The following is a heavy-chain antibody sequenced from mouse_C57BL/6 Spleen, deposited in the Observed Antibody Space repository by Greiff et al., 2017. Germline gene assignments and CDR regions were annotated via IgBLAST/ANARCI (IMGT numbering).Heavy chain of an antibody. CDR1: GYTFTDYY. Sequence: EVQLQQSGPELVKPGASVKISCKASGYTFTDYYMNWVKQSHGKSLEWIGDINPNNGGTSYNQKFKGKATLTVDKSSSTAYMELRSLTSEDSAVYYCARRGIYDGFYYAMDYWGQGTSVTVSS. J-gene: IGHJ4*01. V-gene: IGHV1-26*01. D-gene: IGHD2-3*01. CDR2: INPNNGGT. CDR3: ARRGIYDGFYYAMDY.